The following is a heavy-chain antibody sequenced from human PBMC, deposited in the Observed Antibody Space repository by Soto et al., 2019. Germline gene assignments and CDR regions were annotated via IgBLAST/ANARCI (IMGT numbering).Heavy chain of an antibody. CDR2: INPNSGGT. CDR3: ARDLCSGGSCYYYYYMDV. CDR1: GYTFTGYY. J-gene: IGHJ6*03. Sequence: GASVKVSCKASGYTFTGYYMHWVRQAPGQGLEWMGWINPNSGGTNYAQKFQGWVTMTRDTPISTAYMELSRLRSDDTAVYYCARDLCSGGSCYYYYYMDVWGKGTTVTVSS. V-gene: IGHV1-2*04. D-gene: IGHD2-15*01.